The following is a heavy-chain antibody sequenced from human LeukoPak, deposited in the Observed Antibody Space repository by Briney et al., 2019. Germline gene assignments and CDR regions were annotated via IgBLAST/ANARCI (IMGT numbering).Heavy chain of an antibody. J-gene: IGHJ4*02. CDR2: INHSGST. V-gene: IGHV4-34*01. Sequence: SETLSLTCAVYGGSLSGYYWSWIRQPPGKWLEWIGEINHSGSTNDNPSLKSRVTISVDTSKNQFSLKLSSVTAADTAVYYCARGRSGNYYGLGSYYNYWGQGTLVTVSS. CDR1: GGSLSGYY. D-gene: IGHD3-10*01. CDR3: ARGRSGNYYGLGSYYNY.